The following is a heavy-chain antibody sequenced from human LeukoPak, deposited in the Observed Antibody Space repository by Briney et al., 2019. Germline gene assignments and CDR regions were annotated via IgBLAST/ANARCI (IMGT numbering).Heavy chain of an antibody. Sequence: PSETLSLTCTVSGGSISSGAYYWNWIRQHPGKGLEWIGYIYYSGSSYYNPSLKSRVAISLDTSKNQFSQKLSSVTAADTAVYYCARVGTYQFDYWGQGTLVTVSS. CDR3: ARVGTYQFDY. V-gene: IGHV4-31*03. CDR2: IYYSGSS. CDR1: GGSISSGAYY. D-gene: IGHD1-1*01. J-gene: IGHJ4*02.